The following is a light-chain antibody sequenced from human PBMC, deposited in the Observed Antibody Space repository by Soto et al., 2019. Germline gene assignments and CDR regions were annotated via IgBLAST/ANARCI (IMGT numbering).Light chain of an antibody. J-gene: IGKJ5*01. CDR2: GAS. Sequence: EIVMTQSPATLSVSPGERATLSCRASQSVSSNLAWYRQKPGQAPRLPIYGASTRATVIPARFRGSGSGTEFTLTISSLQPEDFAVYYCQQYNNYPPFTCSQGTRLEIK. V-gene: IGKV3-15*01. CDR1: QSVSSN. CDR3: QQYNNYPPFT.